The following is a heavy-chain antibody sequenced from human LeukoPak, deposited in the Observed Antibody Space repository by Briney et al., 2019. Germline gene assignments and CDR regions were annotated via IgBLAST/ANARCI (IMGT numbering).Heavy chain of an antibody. J-gene: IGHJ6*03. D-gene: IGHD6-13*01. Sequence: SETLSLTCTVSGGSISSYYWSWIRQPPGKGLEWIGYIYYSGSTNYNPSLKSRVTISVDTSKNQFSLKLSSVTAADTAVYYCARGIAAAGTIPHYYYYYYMDVWGKGTTVTISS. CDR3: ARGIAAAGTIPHYYYYYYMDV. V-gene: IGHV4-59*08. CDR1: GGSISSYY. CDR2: IYYSGST.